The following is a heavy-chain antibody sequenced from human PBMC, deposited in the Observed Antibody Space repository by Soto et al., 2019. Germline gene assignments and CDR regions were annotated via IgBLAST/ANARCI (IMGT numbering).Heavy chain of an antibody. CDR1: GGSISSYY. J-gene: IGHJ6*02. CDR2: INHSGST. Sequence: SETLSLTCTVSGGSISSYYWSWIRQPPGKGLEWIGEINHSGSTNYNPSLKSRVTISVDTSKNQFSLKLSSVTAADTAVYYCARGRGAVAGSGNYYYYGMDVWGQGTTVTVSS. V-gene: IGHV4-34*01. D-gene: IGHD6-19*01. CDR3: ARGRGAVAGSGNYYYYGMDV.